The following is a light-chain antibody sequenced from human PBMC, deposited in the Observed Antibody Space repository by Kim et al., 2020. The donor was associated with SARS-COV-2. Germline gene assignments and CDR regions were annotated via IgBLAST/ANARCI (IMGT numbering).Light chain of an antibody. Sequence: DIQMTQSPSNLSASVGDRVTITCRASQSISSWLAWYQQKPGKAPKLLIYKASSLESGVPSRFSGSGSGTEFTLTISSLQPDDFATYYCQQYNSPPWTFGQGTKVDIK. V-gene: IGKV1-5*03. J-gene: IGKJ1*01. CDR3: QQYNSPPWT. CDR2: KAS. CDR1: QSISSW.